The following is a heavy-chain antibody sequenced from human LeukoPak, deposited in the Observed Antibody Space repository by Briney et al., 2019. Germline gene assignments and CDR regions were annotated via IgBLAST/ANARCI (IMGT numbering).Heavy chain of an antibody. V-gene: IGHV4-38-2*02. CDR2: IYHSGNT. CDR3: ARSYSGSFLY. J-gene: IGHJ1*01. CDR1: NYSISSGYY. Sequence: PSETLSLTCTVSNYSISSGYYWAWIRQPPGKGLEWIGNIYHSGNTYYNPSLKSPVSLSVDTSENPFSLRPSSVTAADTAVYYCARSYSGSFLYWGQGSLVTVSS. D-gene: IGHD1-26*01.